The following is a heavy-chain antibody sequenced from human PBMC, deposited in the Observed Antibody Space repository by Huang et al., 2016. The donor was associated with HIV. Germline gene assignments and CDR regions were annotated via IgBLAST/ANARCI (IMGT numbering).Heavy chain of an antibody. CDR1: EFSFSRYT. Sequence: VQLLESGGGLVQPGGSLGLSCVGSEFSFSRYTMNWVRQAPGKGLGGVSTISGSGDTTYYADSVKGRFAVSRDNSKNALYLQLNSLRPEDTAVYYCANYYRDLWGRGTLVTVSS. J-gene: IGHJ2*01. CDR3: ANYYRDL. V-gene: IGHV3-23*01. D-gene: IGHD3-10*01. CDR2: ISGSGDTT.